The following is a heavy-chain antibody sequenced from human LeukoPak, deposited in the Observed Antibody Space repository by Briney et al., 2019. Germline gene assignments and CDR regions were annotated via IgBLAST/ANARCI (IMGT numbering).Heavy chain of an antibody. CDR2: IYTSGST. J-gene: IGHJ4*02. D-gene: IGHD6-6*01. CDR3: ARITRNSIRSSIAARSWVFDY. V-gene: IGHV4-4*07. Sequence: SETLSLTCTVSGGSISSYYWSWIRQPAGKGLEWIGRIYTSGSTNYNPSLKSRVTMSVDTSKNQFSLKLSSVTAADTAAYYCARITRNSIRSSIAARSWVFDYWGQGTLVTVSS. CDR1: GGSISSYY.